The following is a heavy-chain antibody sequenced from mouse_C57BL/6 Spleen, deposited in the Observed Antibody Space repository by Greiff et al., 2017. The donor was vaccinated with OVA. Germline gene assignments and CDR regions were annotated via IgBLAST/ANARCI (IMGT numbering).Heavy chain of an antibody. CDR2: ISSGSSTI. V-gene: IGHV5-17*01. CDR1: GFTFSDYG. J-gene: IGHJ4*01. CDR3: ARDYDGSDYAMDY. D-gene: IGHD1-1*01. Sequence: EVMLVESGGGLVKPGGSLKLSCAASGFTFSDYGMHWVRQSPEKGLEWVAYISSGSSTIYYADTVKGRFTISRDNAKNTLFLQMTSLRSEDTAMYYCARDYDGSDYAMDYWGQGTSVTVSS.